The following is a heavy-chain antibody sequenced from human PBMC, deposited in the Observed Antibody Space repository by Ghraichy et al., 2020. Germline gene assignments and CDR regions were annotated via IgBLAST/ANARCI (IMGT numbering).Heavy chain of an antibody. CDR2: IYYSGST. CDR1: GGSISSSSYY. V-gene: IGHV4-39*01. CDR3: ARQDVGFDY. J-gene: IGHJ4*02. Sequence: ESLNISCTVSGGSISSSSYYWGWIRQPPGKGLEWIGSIYYSGSTYYNPSLKSRVTISVDTSKNQFSLKLSSVTAADTAVYYCARQDVGFDYWGQGTLVTVSS. D-gene: IGHD1-26*01.